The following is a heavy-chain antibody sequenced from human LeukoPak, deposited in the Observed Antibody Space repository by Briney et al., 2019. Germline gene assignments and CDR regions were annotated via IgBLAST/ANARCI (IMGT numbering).Heavy chain of an antibody. J-gene: IGHJ2*01. CDR1: GYTFTSYD. D-gene: IGHD6-19*01. V-gene: IGHV1-8*01. Sequence: ASVKVSCKASGYTFTSYDINWVRQATGQGLEWMGWMNPNSGNTGYAQKFQGRVTMTRNTSISTAYMELSSLRSEDTAVYYCARASGSGWYLDWYFDLWGRGTLVTVSS. CDR2: MNPNSGNT. CDR3: ARASGSGWYLDWYFDL.